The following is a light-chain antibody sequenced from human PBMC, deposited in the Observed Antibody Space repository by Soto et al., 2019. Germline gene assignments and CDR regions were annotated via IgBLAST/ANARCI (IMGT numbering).Light chain of an antibody. V-gene: IGLV1-36*01. J-gene: IGLJ1*01. CDR2: TNN. CDR1: SSNIGNNA. Sequence: QSVLTQPPSVSEAPRQRVTISCSGSSSNIGNNAVNWYQQLPGKAPKLLIYTNNQRPSGVPDRFSGSKSGTSASLAISGLQSEDEADYYCAAWDDSLNGRVFGTGTKLTVL. CDR3: AAWDDSLNGRV.